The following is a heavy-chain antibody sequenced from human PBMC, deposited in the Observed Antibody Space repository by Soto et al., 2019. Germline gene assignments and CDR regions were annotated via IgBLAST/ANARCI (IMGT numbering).Heavy chain of an antibody. J-gene: IGHJ3*02. CDR2: IYYSGST. D-gene: IGHD3-22*01. Sequence: QLQLQESGPGLVKPSETLSLTCTVSGGSISSSSYYWGWIRQPPGKGLEWIGSIYYSGSTYYNPSLKSRVTIPVDTSKHQSSLKLSSVTAADTAVYYCARSVPLVWLPPPDAFDIWGQGTMVTVSS. V-gene: IGHV4-39*01. CDR1: GGSISSSSYY. CDR3: ARSVPLVWLPPPDAFDI.